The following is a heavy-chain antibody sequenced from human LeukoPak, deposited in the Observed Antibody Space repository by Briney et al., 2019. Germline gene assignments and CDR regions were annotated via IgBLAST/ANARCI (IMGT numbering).Heavy chain of an antibody. V-gene: IGHV1-69*01. CDR1: GYSFTSHW. J-gene: IGHJ4*02. Sequence: AGESLKISCKASGYSFTSHWISWVRQAPGQGLEWMGGIIPIFGTANYAQKFQGRVTITADESTSTAYMELSSLRSEDTAVYYCASRLRFLEWLPFYDYWGQGTLVTVSS. CDR3: ASRLRFLEWLPFYDY. CDR2: IIPIFGTA. D-gene: IGHD3-3*01.